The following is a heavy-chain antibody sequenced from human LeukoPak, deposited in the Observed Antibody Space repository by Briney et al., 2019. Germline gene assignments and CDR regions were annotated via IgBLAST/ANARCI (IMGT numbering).Heavy chain of an antibody. CDR3: AKDHPSSGSTSGY. Sequence: GGSLRLSCAASGFTFSSYAMTWVRQAPGKGPEWVSVISGSGSAGSTYYADSVKGRFTISRDNSKNTLYLQMNSLRAEDTAVYYCAKDHPSSGSTSGYWGQGTLVTVSS. CDR1: GFTFSSYA. CDR2: ISGSGSAGST. V-gene: IGHV3-23*01. D-gene: IGHD5-12*01. J-gene: IGHJ4*02.